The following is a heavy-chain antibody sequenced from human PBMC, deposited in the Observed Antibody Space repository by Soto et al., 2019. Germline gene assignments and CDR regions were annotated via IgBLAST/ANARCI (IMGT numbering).Heavy chain of an antibody. Sequence: QLQLQESSPGLVKPSETLSLTCTVSGGSISSSSYYWGWIRQPPGKGLEWIGSIYYSGSTYYNPSLKSRVTISVDTSKNQFSLKLSSVTAADTAVYYCARHSHPGVGQLDPYYYYYMDVWGKGTTVTVSS. CDR1: GGSISSSSYY. V-gene: IGHV4-39*01. J-gene: IGHJ6*03. CDR3: ARHSHPGVGQLDPYYYYYMDV. D-gene: IGHD6-6*01. CDR2: IYYSGST.